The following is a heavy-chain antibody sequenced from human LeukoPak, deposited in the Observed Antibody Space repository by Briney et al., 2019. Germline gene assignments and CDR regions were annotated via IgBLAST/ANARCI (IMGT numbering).Heavy chain of an antibody. J-gene: IGHJ4*02. V-gene: IGHV3-11*04. CDR1: GFTFSDYY. CDR2: ISSSGSTI. D-gene: IGHD4-17*01. Sequence: PGGSLRLSCAASGFTFSDYYMSWIRQAPGKGLEWVSYISSSGSTIYYADSVKGRFTISRDNAKNSLYLQMNSLRAEDTAVYYCAKAETVTQRGYFDYWGQGTLVTVSS. CDR3: AKAETVTQRGYFDY.